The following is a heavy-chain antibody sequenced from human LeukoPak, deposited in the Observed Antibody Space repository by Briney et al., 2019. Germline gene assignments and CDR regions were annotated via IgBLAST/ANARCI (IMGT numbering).Heavy chain of an antibody. CDR1: AFSLNAYN. J-gene: IGHJ4*02. Sequence: GGSLRLSCAASAFSLNAYNMNWVRQAPGKGLEWVSAISGSGGSTYYADSVKGRFTISRDNSKNTLYLQMNSLRAEDTAVYYCAKGGGYGPSYFDYWGQGTLVTVSS. V-gene: IGHV3-23*01. CDR3: AKGGGYGPSYFDY. D-gene: IGHD4-17*01. CDR2: ISGSGGST.